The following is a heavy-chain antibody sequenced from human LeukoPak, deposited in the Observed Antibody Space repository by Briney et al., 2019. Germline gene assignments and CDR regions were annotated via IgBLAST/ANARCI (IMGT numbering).Heavy chain of an antibody. CDR3: VRTMVRGVISYYFDY. CDR1: GFTFSSYA. D-gene: IGHD3-10*01. J-gene: IGHJ4*02. V-gene: IGHV3-23*01. Sequence: QPGGSLRLSCAASGFTFSSYAVSWVRQAPGKGLEWVSAISGSGGSTYYADSVKGRFTISRDNSRNTLYLQMNSLRAEDTAVYYCVRTMVRGVISYYFDYWGQGTLVTVSS. CDR2: ISGSGGST.